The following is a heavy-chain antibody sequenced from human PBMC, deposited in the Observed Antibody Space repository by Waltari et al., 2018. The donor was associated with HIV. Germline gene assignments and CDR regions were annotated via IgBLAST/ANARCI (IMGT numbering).Heavy chain of an antibody. Sequence: EVQLVETGGGLIQPGGSLRLSCAASGLSVSSNYMNWVRQAPGKGREWVSVIYRSGDAYDADFVKGRFTISRDNSKNTLYLQMNSLRAEDTAVYYCARVRSIMGRFLGFDYWGQGTLVTVSS. J-gene: IGHJ4*02. CDR2: IYRSGDA. D-gene: IGHD3-3*02. V-gene: IGHV3-53*02. CDR1: GLSVSSNY. CDR3: ARVRSIMGRFLGFDY.